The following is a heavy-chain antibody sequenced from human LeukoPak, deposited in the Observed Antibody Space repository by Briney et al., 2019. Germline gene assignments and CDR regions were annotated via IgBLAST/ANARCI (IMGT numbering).Heavy chain of an antibody. CDR2: ISAYNGNT. CDR1: VYTFTSYG. D-gene: IGHD6-13*01. J-gene: IGHJ5*02. CDR3: ARGSGAAAANNWFDP. Sequence: ASVKVSCKASVYTFTSYGISWVRQAPGQGLEWMGWISAYNGNTNYAQKLQGRVTMTTDTSTSTAYMELRSLRSDDTAVYYCARGSGAAAANNWFDPWGQGTLVTVSS. V-gene: IGHV1-18*01.